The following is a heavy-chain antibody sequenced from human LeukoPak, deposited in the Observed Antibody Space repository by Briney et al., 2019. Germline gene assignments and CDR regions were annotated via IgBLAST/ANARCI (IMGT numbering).Heavy chain of an antibody. D-gene: IGHD2-21*02. V-gene: IGHV1-2*02. CDR2: INPNSGGT. Sequence: GASVKVSCKASGYTFTGYYMHWVRQAPGQGLEWMGWINPNSGGTNYAQKFQGRVTMTRDTSISTAYMELSRLRSDDTAVYYCARGQRSWTYCGGDCYRFQHWGQGTLVTVSS. CDR1: GYTFTGYY. CDR3: ARGQRSWTYCGGDCYRFQH. J-gene: IGHJ1*01.